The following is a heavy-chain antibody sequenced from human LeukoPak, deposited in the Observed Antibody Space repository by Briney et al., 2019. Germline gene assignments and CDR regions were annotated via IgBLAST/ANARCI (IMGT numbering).Heavy chain of an antibody. CDR3: ARDAPPYYNWNRPHDY. D-gene: IGHD1-20*01. CDR1: GGTFSSYA. J-gene: IGHJ4*02. CDR2: IIPILGIA. V-gene: IGHV1-69*04. Sequence: SVKVSCKASGGTFSSYAISWVRQAPGQGLEWMGRIIPILGIANYAQKFQGRVTITADKSTSTAYMELSSLRSEDTAVYYCARDAPPYYNWNRPHDYWGQGTLVTVSS.